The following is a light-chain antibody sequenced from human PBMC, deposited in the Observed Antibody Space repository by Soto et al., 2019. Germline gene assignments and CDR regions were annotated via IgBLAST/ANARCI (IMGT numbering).Light chain of an antibody. CDR1: QSVSSN. J-gene: IGKJ2*01. Sequence: EIVMTQSPATLSVSPGERATLSCRASQSVSSNLAWYQQKPGQAPRLLIYGASTRATGIPARFSGSRSGTEFTLTISSLQSEDFAVYCCQQYNNWPSLTFGQGTKLEIK. CDR3: QQYNNWPSLT. V-gene: IGKV3-15*01. CDR2: GAS.